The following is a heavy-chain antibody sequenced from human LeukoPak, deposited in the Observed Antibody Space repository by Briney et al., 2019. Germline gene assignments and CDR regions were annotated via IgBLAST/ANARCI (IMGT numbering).Heavy chain of an antibody. D-gene: IGHD2-2*01. CDR3: ASYQLLFEVWFDP. V-gene: IGHV4-39*01. CDR2: IYYSGST. Sequence: SETLSLTCTVSGGSISSSSYYWGWIRQPPGKGLEWSGGIYYSGSTYYNPSLKSRVTISVATSKHQSSLKLTSVPAADTAVYYCASYQLLFEVWFDPWGQGTLVTVSS. CDR1: GGSISSSSYY. J-gene: IGHJ5*02.